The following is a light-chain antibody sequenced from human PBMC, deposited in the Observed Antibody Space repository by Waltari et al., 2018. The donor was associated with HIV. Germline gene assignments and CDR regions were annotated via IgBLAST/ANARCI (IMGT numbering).Light chain of an antibody. CDR3: QQYDNLPT. J-gene: IGKJ4*01. CDR2: DAS. V-gene: IGKV1-33*01. Sequence: DIQMTQSPSSLSASVGDRVTITCQASQDISNYLNWYQQKPGKAPKLLICDASNLETGVPSRFSGSRSGTDFTFTISSLQPEDIATYYCQQYDNLPTFGGGTKVEIK. CDR1: QDISNY.